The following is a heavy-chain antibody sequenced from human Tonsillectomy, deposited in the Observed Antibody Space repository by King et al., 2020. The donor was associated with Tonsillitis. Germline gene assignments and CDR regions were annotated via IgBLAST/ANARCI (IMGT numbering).Heavy chain of an antibody. D-gene: IGHD3-10*01. CDR1: GFAFSSYA. J-gene: IGHJ4*02. Sequence: VQLVEYGGGLVQPGGSLRLSCAASGFAFSSYAMNWVRQAPGKGLEWVSGISSGGGTYYADSVKGRFTISRDNSKNTLYLQMNSLRAEDTAVYYCAKGGPMVREVITSFDYWGQGTLVTVSS. CDR3: AKGGPMVREVITSFDY. CDR2: ISSGGGT. V-gene: IGHV3-23*04.